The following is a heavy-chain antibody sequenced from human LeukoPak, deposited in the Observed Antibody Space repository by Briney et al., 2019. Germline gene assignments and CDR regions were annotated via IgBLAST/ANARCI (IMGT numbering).Heavy chain of an antibody. CDR2: IYYSGST. V-gene: IGHV4-39*01. CDR3: SRRYLRGTMINNWFDP. J-gene: IGHJ5*02. Sequence: SETLSLTCTVSGGSISSSSYYWGWIRQPPGKGLEWIGSIYYSGSTYYNPSLKSRVTISVDTSKNQFSLKLSSVTAADTAVYYCSRRYLRGTMINNWFDPWGQGTLVTVSS. D-gene: IGHD3-10*02. CDR1: GGSISSSSYY.